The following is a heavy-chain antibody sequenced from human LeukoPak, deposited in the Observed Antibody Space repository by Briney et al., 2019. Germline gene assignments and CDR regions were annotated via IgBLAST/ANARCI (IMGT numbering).Heavy chain of an antibody. D-gene: IGHD3-10*01. J-gene: IGHJ4*02. V-gene: IGHV3-49*04. CDR3: TGSFGELSFFAY. CDR2: IRSRAYSGTT. Sequence: GGSLRLSCTASGFTFGDYGMSWVRQAPGKGLEWVGFIRSRAYSGTTEYAASVKGRFTISRDDSKSIAYLQVNSLKTEDTAVYYCTGSFGELSFFAYWGQGTLVTVSS. CDR1: GFTFGDYG.